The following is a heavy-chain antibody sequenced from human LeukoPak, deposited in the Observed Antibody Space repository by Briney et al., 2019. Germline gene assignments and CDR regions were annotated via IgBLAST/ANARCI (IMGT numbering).Heavy chain of an antibody. CDR2: IYYSGST. CDR3: ARLWSTDCSGGSCPHQPNY. CDR1: SGSLSSYY. J-gene: IGHJ4*02. Sequence: SETLSLTCTVSSGSLSSYYWSWIRQPPGKGLEWIGYIYYSGSTYYNPSLKSRVTMSVDTSKNQFSLKLSSVIAADTAVYYCARLWSTDCSGGSCPHQPNYWGQGTLVTVSS. D-gene: IGHD2-15*01. V-gene: IGHV4-59*04.